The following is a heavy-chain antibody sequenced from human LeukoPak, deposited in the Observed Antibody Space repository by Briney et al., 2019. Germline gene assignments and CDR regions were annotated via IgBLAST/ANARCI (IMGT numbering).Heavy chain of an antibody. CDR3: ARGKRGKGLKTYYYDSSGYWPIDC. D-gene: IGHD3-22*01. V-gene: IGHV3-53*01. Sequence: GGSLRLSCAASGFTVSSNYMGWVRQAPGEGLEWVSVIYSGGNTYYADSVKGRFTISRDNSRNTMDLQMNSLRAEDTAVYYCARGKRGKGLKTYYYDSSGYWPIDCWGQGTLVTVSS. CDR2: IYSGGNT. CDR1: GFTVSSNY. J-gene: IGHJ4*02.